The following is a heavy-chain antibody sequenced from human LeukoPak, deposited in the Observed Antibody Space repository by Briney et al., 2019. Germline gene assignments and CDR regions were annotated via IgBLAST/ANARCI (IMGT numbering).Heavy chain of an antibody. CDR2: IYYSGSA. Sequence: SETLSLTCTFSGGSNSWGGYYWSWIRQHPGEGLEWSGYIYYSGSAYHTPSLKSRVTISADTSKTQFSLKLRSVTAAATAVSYCPRQSAGHVLLTGVGWFDPWAQETLATVSP. D-gene: IGHD2-15*01. CDR1: GGSNSWGGYY. J-gene: IGHJ5*02. CDR3: PRQSAGHVLLTGVGWFDP. V-gene: IGHV4-31*03.